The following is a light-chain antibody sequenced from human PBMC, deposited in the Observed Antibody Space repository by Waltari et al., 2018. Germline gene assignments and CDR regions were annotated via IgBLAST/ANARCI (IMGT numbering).Light chain of an antibody. CDR2: GAS. CDR3: QQYGSSST. V-gene: IGKV3-20*01. J-gene: IGKJ5*01. CDR1: QSVRSSY. Sequence: EIVLTQSPSTLSLSPGERATLSCRASQSVRSSYLAWYQQKPGQAPRLLIYGASSRATGIPDRFSGSGSGTDFTLTISRLEPEDFAVYYCQQYGSSSTFGQGTRLEIK.